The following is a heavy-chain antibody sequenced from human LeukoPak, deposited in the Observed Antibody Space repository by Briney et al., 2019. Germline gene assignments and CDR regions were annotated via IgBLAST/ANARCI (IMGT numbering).Heavy chain of an antibody. CDR2: ISGSGGST. CDR3: ARDRHCVNGLCHNSPGMDV. Sequence: HPGGSLRLSCAASEFTVSHNYMSWVRQAPGKGLEWVSAISGSGGSTYCADSVKGRFTISRDNSKKTMYLQINSLRAEDTAVYYCARDRHCVNGLCHNSPGMDVWGRGTTVTVSS. CDR1: EFTVSHNY. J-gene: IGHJ6*02. D-gene: IGHD2-8*01. V-gene: IGHV3-23*01.